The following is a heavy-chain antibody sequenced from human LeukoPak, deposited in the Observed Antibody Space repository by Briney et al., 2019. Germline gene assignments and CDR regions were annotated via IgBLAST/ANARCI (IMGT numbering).Heavy chain of an antibody. Sequence: GGSLRLSCAASGFTFDGYGMSWVRQAPGKGLEWVSGINWNGGSTGYADSVKGRFTISRDNAKNSLYQQMNSLRAEDTALYYCAREDPEELELRRVFDYWGQGTLVTVSS. D-gene: IGHD1-7*01. CDR1: GFTFDGYG. V-gene: IGHV3-20*04. J-gene: IGHJ4*02. CDR2: INWNGGST. CDR3: AREDPEELELRRVFDY.